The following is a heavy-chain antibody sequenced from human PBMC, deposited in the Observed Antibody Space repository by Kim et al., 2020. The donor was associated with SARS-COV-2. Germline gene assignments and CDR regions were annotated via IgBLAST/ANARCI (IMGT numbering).Heavy chain of an antibody. J-gene: IGHJ4*02. CDR1: GFTFSSYG. CDR3: AHVTWIQLWLLPDY. CDR2: ISYDGSNQ. D-gene: IGHD5-18*01. V-gene: IGHV3-30*03. Sequence: GGSLRLSCAASGFTFSSYGMHWVRQAPGKGLDCVAVISYDGSNQYYADSVKGRFTISRDNSKNTLYLQMNSLRAEDTAVYYCAHVTWIQLWLLPDYFGQG.